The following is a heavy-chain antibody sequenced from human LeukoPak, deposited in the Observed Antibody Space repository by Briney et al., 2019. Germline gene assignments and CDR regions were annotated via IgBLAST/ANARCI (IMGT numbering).Heavy chain of an antibody. CDR3: ASLAVPGDYFDY. D-gene: IGHD3-10*02. Sequence: SVKVSCKASGGTFSSYAISWVRQAPGQGLEWMGRIIPILGIANYAQKFQGRVTITADKSTSTAYMELSSLRSEDTAVYYCASLAVPGDYFDYWGQGTLVTVSS. J-gene: IGHJ4*02. CDR1: GGTFSSYA. V-gene: IGHV1-69*04. CDR2: IIPILGIA.